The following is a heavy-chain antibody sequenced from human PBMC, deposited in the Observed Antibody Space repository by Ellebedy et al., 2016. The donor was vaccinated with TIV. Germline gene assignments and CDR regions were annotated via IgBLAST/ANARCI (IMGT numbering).Heavy chain of an antibody. J-gene: IGHJ4*02. V-gene: IGHV4-59*12. CDR1: GGSIGSSY. CDR2: IYYSGST. Sequence: MPSETLSLTCIVSGGSIGSSYWSWIRQSPGKGLEWIGYIYYSGSTNYNPSLKSRVTISVDTSKNQFSLNLSSVTAADTAVYYCARVRRESLWFAESQYFFDYWGQGTLVTVSS. D-gene: IGHD3-10*01. CDR3: ARVRRESLWFAESQYFFDY.